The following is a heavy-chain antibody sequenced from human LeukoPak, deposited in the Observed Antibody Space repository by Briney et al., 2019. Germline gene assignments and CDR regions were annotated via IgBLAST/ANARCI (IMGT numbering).Heavy chain of an antibody. Sequence: ASVKVSCKASGYTFISYGISWVRQAPGQGLEWMGWISVYNGNTNYAQKLQDRVTMTTDTSTSTAYMELRSLRSDDTAVYYCARIKAGAAAGNWFDPWGQGTLDTVSS. D-gene: IGHD6-13*01. V-gene: IGHV1-18*01. J-gene: IGHJ5*02. CDR2: ISVYNGNT. CDR3: ARIKAGAAAGNWFDP. CDR1: GYTFISYG.